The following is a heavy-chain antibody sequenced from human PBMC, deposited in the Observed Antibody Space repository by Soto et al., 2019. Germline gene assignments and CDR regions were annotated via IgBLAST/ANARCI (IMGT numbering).Heavy chain of an antibody. D-gene: IGHD3-9*01. V-gene: IGHV1-8*01. Sequence: QVQLVPSGAEVKKPGASVKVSCKASGYTFTSNDINWGRQATGQGLPWMGWMHPNSGNTVYAQRAQGRVTMNRTAAKSKAYIVPSRLRSEATAVYYCARTGGSYFDWFSPLDLWGKGTTVTFSA. CDR2: MHPNSGNT. CDR1: GYTFTSND. J-gene: IGHJ6*04. CDR3: ARTGGSYFDWFSPLDL.